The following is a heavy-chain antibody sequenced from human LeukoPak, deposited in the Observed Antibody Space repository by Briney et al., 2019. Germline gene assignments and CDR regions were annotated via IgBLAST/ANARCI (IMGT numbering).Heavy chain of an antibody. CDR2: ISHDGINT. CDR1: RFSFSNYA. CDR3: ARFIRGIAVAGNYFDY. V-gene: IGHV3-30*03. Sequence: GGSLRLSCAASRFSFSNYAMHWVRQDSGRGLEWLAVISHDGINTYYADSVKGRFTISRDNSKNTLYLQLNSLRAEDTAVYYCARFIRGIAVAGNYFDYWGQGTLVTVSS. J-gene: IGHJ4*02. D-gene: IGHD6-19*01.